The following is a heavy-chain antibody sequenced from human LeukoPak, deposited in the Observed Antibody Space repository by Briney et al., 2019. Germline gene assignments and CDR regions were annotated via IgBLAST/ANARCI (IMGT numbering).Heavy chain of an antibody. CDR2: INQDGSEK. D-gene: IGHD3-22*01. CDR3: ARVTGDTSSYRPCNY. CDR1: GFPFSSYW. Sequence: GGSLRLSFAVSGFPFSSYWMNWVRPAPGKGLEWVANINQDGSEKYYVDSVKGRFTISRDNAKNSLYLQMNSLRAEDTAMYYCARVTGDTSSYRPCNYWGQGTLVTVSS. J-gene: IGHJ4*02. V-gene: IGHV3-7*01.